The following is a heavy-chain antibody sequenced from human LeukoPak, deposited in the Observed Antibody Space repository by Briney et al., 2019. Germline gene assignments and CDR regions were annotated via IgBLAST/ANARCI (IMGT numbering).Heavy chain of an antibody. Sequence: GRSLRLSCAASGFTFSDYYMSWIRQAPGKGLEWVSYISSSGSTIYYADSVKGRFTISRDNAKNSLYLQMNSLRAEDTAVYYCARDTYGSGSYEDWFDPWGQGTLVTVSS. V-gene: IGHV3-11*01. CDR3: ARDTYGSGSYEDWFDP. D-gene: IGHD3-10*01. CDR1: GFTFSDYY. J-gene: IGHJ5*02. CDR2: ISSSGSTI.